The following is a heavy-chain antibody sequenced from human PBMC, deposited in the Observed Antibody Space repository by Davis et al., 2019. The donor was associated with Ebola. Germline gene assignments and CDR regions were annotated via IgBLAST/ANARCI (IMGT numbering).Heavy chain of an antibody. Sequence: ASVKVSCKASGYTFTGYYMHWVRQAPGQGLEWMGWINPYSGGTNYAQKFQGRVTMTRDTSISTAYMELSRLRSDDTAVYYCAREEQNPPASDTPNWFDPWGQGTLVTVSS. J-gene: IGHJ5*02. CDR2: INPYSGGT. D-gene: IGHD1-26*01. CDR3: AREEQNPPASDTPNWFDP. V-gene: IGHV1-2*02. CDR1: GYTFTGYY.